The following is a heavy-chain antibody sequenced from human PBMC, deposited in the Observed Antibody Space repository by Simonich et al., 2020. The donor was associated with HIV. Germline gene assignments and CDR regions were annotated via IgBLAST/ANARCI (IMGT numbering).Heavy chain of an antibody. Sequence: QVQLQQWGAGLLKPSETLSLTCAVYGGSFSGHYWGWIRQPPGKGLEWIGELNHSGTSNYNPSLKRRVTISVDTSKNQFSLKLNSVTAADTAVYYCARHFWVGESWGAFDFWGQGTMVTVSS. J-gene: IGHJ3*01. D-gene: IGHD3-10*01. CDR2: LNHSGTS. CDR3: ARHFWVGESWGAFDF. V-gene: IGHV4-34*01. CDR1: GGSFSGHY.